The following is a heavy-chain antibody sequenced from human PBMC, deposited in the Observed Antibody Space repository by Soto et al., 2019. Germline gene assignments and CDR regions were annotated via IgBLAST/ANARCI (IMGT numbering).Heavy chain of an antibody. D-gene: IGHD6-25*01. CDR1: EFAFSSYW. CDR2: IRKDGSQR. CDR3: ARDVSPGSSGLYFEAFDI. Sequence: EVQLVASGGGLVQPGGSLTLSCAASEFAFSSYWMTWVRQAPGKGLEWVANIRKDGSQRSYLDSVRGRFTISRENSKNSLYLQMNSPTAAHTALYFCARDVSPGSSGLYFEAFDIWGQGTMVTVSS. J-gene: IGHJ3*02. V-gene: IGHV3-7*05.